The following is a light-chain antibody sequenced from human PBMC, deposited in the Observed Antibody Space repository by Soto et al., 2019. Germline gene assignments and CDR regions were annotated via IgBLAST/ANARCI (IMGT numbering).Light chain of an antibody. V-gene: IGKV1-8*01. CDR2: AAS. Sequence: AIRMTQSPSSLSASTGDRVTITCRASQGISSYLAWYQQQPGKAPKLLIYAASTLQSGVPSRFSGSGSGKAFTLTISCLQSEDFATYYCQQYYSYSITFGQGTRLEI. J-gene: IGKJ5*01. CDR3: QQYYSYSIT. CDR1: QGISSY.